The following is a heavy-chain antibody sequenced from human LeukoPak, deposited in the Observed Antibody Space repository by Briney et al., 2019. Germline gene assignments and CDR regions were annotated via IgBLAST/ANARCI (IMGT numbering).Heavy chain of an antibody. Sequence: GASVKVSCKVSGYTLTELSMYWVRQAPGKGLEWMGGFDPEDGETIYAQKFQGRVTMTEDTSTDTAYTELSSLRSEDTAVYYCATDTNYPERTIWGQGTMVTVSS. V-gene: IGHV1-24*01. CDR2: FDPEDGET. J-gene: IGHJ3*02. CDR3: ATDTNYPERTI. D-gene: IGHD5-24*01. CDR1: GYTLTELS.